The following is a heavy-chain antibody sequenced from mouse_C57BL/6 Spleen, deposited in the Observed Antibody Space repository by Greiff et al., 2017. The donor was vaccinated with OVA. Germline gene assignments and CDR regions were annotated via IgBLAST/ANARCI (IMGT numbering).Heavy chain of an antibody. D-gene: IGHD2-4*01. CDR3: ARYYYDYDAVAY. CDR1: GFTFSDYG. J-gene: IGHJ3*01. CDR2: ISSGSSTI. V-gene: IGHV5-17*01. Sequence: EVKLVESGGGLVKPGGSLKLSCAASGFTFSDYGMHWVRQAPEKGLEWVAYISSGSSTIYYADTVKGRFTISRDNAKNTLFLQMTSLRSEDTAMYYCARYYYDYDAVAYWGQGTLVTVSA.